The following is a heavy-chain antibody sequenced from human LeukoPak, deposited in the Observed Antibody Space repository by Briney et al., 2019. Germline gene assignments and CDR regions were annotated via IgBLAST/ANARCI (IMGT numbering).Heavy chain of an antibody. V-gene: IGHV1-69*06. CDR3: AREPSAFDI. CDR2: IIPIFGTA. Sequence: SVKVSFKASGGTFSIYAISWVRQAPGQGLEWMGGIIPIFGTANYTQKFQGRVTITADKSTSTAYMELSSLRSEDTAVYYCAREPSAFDIWGQGTMVTVSS. J-gene: IGHJ3*02. CDR1: GGTFSIYA.